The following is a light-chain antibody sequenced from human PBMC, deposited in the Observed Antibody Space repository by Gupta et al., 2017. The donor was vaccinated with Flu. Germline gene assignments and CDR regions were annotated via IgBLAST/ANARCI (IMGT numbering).Light chain of an antibody. V-gene: IGKV1-5*03. Sequence: GDRVTITCRASQSSSSWLAWYQQKPGKAPKLLIYKASSLESGVPSRFSGSGSGTEFTLAISSLQPDDFATYYCQQYNSYPVTFGQGTKLQIK. CDR2: KAS. CDR3: QQYNSYPVT. CDR1: QSSSSW. J-gene: IGKJ2*01.